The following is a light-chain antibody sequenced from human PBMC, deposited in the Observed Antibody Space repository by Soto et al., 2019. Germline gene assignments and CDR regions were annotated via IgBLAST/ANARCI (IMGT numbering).Light chain of an antibody. CDR1: SSNIGSNT. J-gene: IGLJ1*01. CDR3: AAWDDSLNGPV. V-gene: IGLV1-44*01. Sequence: QSVLTQPPSASGTPGQRVTISCSGSSSNIGSNTANWYQQLPGTAPKLLIHSNNQRPSGVPDRFSGSKSGTSASLAISGLQSEDEADYSCAAWDDSLNGPVFGTGTKLTVL. CDR2: SNN.